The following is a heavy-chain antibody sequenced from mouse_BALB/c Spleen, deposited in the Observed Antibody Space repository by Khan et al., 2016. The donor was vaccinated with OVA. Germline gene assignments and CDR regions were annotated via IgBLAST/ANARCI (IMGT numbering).Heavy chain of an antibody. D-gene: IGHD2-1*01. J-gene: IGHJ3*01. Sequence: EVQRVESGGGLVKPGGSLKLSCAASGFTFSTYAMSWVRQTPEKRLEWVATISSDGDYTYYPDNVTGRFTISRDNAKNTLYLQMSSLGSEDTAMYYCARSPYGNFAYWGQGTLVTVSA. CDR3: ARSPYGNFAY. V-gene: IGHV5-9-3*01. CDR1: GFTFSTYA. CDR2: ISSDGDYT.